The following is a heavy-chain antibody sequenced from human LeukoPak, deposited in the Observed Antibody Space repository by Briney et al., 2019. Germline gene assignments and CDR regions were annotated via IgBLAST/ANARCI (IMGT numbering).Heavy chain of an antibody. D-gene: IGHD2-2*01. CDR1: GYTFTSYY. CDR2: INPSLGST. J-gene: IGHJ6*02. CDR3: ARPTSIIPASNIYYYFYAMDV. Sequence: ASVKVSCMASGYTFTSYYMRWVLQALGQGVGWMGIINPSLGSTSYAQKVQGRITMTRDTATSTVYMELSSLRSEDTAVYYCARPTSIIPASNIYYYFYAMDVWGQGTTVTVSS. V-gene: IGHV1-46*01.